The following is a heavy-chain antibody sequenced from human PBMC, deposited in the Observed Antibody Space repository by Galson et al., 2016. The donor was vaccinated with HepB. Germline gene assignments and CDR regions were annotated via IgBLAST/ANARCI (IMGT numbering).Heavy chain of an antibody. V-gene: IGHV3-15*01. Sequence: SLRLSCAASGFTFSNVWMNWVRQAPGKGLEWVGRIRSKTAGGTTDYAAPVKGRFTVSRDDSKNTLFLQMSSLETDDTAVYYCATEVFGMPFSSDYWGQGTVVTVSS. CDR3: ATEVFGMPFSSDY. CDR1: GFTFSNVW. CDR2: IRSKTAGGTT. J-gene: IGHJ4*02. D-gene: IGHD2-2*01.